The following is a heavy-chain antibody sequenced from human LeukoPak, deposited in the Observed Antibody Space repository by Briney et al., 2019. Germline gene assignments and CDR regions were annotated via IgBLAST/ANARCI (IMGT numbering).Heavy chain of an antibody. D-gene: IGHD1-1*01. V-gene: IGHV1-69*06. CDR2: IIPIFGTA. CDR1: GYTLTELS. CDR3: ARDRAGTTLIRHHDYYYMDV. Sequence: SVNVSCKVSGYTLTELSMHWVRQAPGQGLEWMGGIIPIFGTANYAQKFQGRVTITADKSTSTAYMELSSLRSEDTAVYYCARDRAGTTLIRHHDYYYMDVWGKGTTVTVSS. J-gene: IGHJ6*03.